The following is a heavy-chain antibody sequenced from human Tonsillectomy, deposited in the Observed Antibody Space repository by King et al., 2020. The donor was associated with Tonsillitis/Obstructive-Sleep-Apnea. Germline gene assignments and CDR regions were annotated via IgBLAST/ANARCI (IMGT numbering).Heavy chain of an antibody. V-gene: IGHV4-59*01. CDR1: GGSISSYY. CDR3: ARVGRFLDSLYYYYMDV. J-gene: IGHJ6*03. Sequence: VQLQESGPGLVKPSETLSLTCTVSGGSISSYYWSWIRQPPGKGLEWIGYIYFSGSTTYNPSLKSRVTISVDTSKKQFSLKLSSVTAADTAVYYCARVGRFLDSLYYYYMDVWGKGTTVTVSS. CDR2: IYFSGST. D-gene: IGHD3-3*01.